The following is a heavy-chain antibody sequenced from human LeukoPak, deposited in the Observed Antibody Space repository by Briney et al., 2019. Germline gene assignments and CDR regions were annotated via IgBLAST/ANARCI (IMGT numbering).Heavy chain of an antibody. V-gene: IGHV3-7*01. J-gene: IGHJ4*02. CDR3: ARENSSGWYYFDY. CDR1: GFTFSSYW. Sequence: GRSLRLSCAASGFTFSSYWMSWVRQAPGKGLEWVANIKQDGSEKYYVDSVKGRFTISRDNAKNSLYLQMNSLRAEDTAVYYCARENSSGWYYFDYWGQGTLVTVSS. CDR2: IKQDGSEK. D-gene: IGHD6-19*01.